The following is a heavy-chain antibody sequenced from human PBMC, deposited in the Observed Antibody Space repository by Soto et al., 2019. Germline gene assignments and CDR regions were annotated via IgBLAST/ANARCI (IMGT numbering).Heavy chain of an antibody. D-gene: IGHD3-3*01. J-gene: IGHJ4*02. CDR2: ITDSGGST. CDR3: AKIITIFGLVNKPFDY. V-gene: IGHV3-23*01. Sequence: PGGSLRRSCAPSGFTFSSYAMSWVRQAPGKKLEWVSAITDSGGSTYFADSVRGRFTISRDNSKNTLYMQMNSLRAEDTAVYYFAKIITIFGLVNKPFDYWGEGTLVTVSS. CDR1: GFTFSSYA.